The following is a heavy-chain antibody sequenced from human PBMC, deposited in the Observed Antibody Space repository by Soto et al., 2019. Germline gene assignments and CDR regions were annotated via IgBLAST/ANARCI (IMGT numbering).Heavy chain of an antibody. J-gene: IGHJ5*02. CDR2: IYYSGST. CDR1: GGSISSSSYY. CDR3: ARHVGYCSGGSCYSELLNWFDP. D-gene: IGHD2-15*01. V-gene: IGHV4-39*01. Sequence: SETLSLTCTVSGGSISSSSYYWGWIRQPPGKGLEWIGSIYYSGSTYYNPSLKSRVTISVDTSKNQFSLKLSSVTAADTAVYYCARHVGYCSGGSCYSELLNWFDPWGQGTLVTVSS.